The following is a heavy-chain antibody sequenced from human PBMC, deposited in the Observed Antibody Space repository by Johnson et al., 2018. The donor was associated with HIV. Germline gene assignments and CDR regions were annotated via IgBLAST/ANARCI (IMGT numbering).Heavy chain of an antibody. Sequence: VQLVESGGGLVQPGGSLRLSCAASKFIFSSYAMSWIRQAPGKGLEWVSYISSSGTTLYYADSVKGRFTISRDNAKNSLYLQMNSLRAEDTALYYCAKDHAAAEGSEGAFDIWGQGTMVTVSS. V-gene: IGHV3-48*04. J-gene: IGHJ3*02. D-gene: IGHD6-13*01. CDR3: AKDHAAAEGSEGAFDI. CDR1: KFIFSSYA. CDR2: ISSSGTTL.